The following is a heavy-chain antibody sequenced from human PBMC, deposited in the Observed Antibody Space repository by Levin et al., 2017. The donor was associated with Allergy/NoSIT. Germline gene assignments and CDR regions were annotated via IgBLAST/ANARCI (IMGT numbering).Heavy chain of an antibody. CDR3: AKIGDCSSGVCFWETLHDAFDV. CDR1: GFTFNKFG. Sequence: GGSLRLSCAASGFTFNKFGMHWVRQGPGKGLEWVAVISFDASQEYYADSVNGRFTISRDNSKNTLYLQMNSLRPEDTAVYFCAKIGDCSSGVCFWETLHDAFDVWGQGTMVSVSS. CDR2: ISFDASQE. V-gene: IGHV3-30*18. D-gene: IGHD2-21*02. J-gene: IGHJ3*01.